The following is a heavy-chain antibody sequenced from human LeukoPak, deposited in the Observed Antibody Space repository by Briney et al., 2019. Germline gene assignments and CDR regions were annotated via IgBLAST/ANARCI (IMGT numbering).Heavy chain of an antibody. Sequence: SETLSLTCAVYGGSFSGYYWSWIRQPPGKGLEWIGEINHSGSTNCSPSLKSRVTMSVDTSKNQFSLELSSVTAADRAVYYCARGFRRGPWYSYGLYFDYWGQGTLVTVSS. CDR3: ARGFRRGPWYSYGLYFDY. J-gene: IGHJ4*02. CDR2: INHSGST. CDR1: GGSFSGYY. D-gene: IGHD5-18*01. V-gene: IGHV4-34*01.